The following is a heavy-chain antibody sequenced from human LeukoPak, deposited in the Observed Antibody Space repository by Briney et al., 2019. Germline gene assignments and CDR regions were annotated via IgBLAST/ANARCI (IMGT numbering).Heavy chain of an antibody. CDR1: GGSISNYY. Sequence: SETLSLTCTVSGGSISNYYWSWIRQPPGKGLEWIGYISYSGSTNYNPSLKSRVTISLDTSKNQFSLKLSSVTAADTAVYYCARDSRRELLHAFDIWGQGTMVTVSS. CDR2: ISYSGST. D-gene: IGHD1-26*01. J-gene: IGHJ3*02. V-gene: IGHV4-59*01. CDR3: ARDSRRELLHAFDI.